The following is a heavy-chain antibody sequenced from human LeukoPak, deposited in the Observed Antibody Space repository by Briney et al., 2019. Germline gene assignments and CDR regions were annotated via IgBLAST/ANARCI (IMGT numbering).Heavy chain of an antibody. D-gene: IGHD6-19*01. V-gene: IGHV3-30*03. Sequence: GGSLRPSCVASGFTFRNYGIHWVRQAPGKGLEWVAVISYDGRNKYYTDSVKGRFTISRDDSKNTLYLQMDSLRAEDTAVYYCARDRAVTGAKGGWYFDLWGRGTLVTVSS. CDR2: ISYDGRNK. CDR1: GFTFRNYG. J-gene: IGHJ2*01. CDR3: ARDRAVTGAKGGWYFDL.